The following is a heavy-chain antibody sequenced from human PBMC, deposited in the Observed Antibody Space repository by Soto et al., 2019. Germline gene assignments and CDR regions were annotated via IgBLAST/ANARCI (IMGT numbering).Heavy chain of an antibody. CDR1: GYNLREYG. J-gene: IGHJ6*02. Sequence: QVQLVQSGVEVKKPGASVKVSCTAYGYNLREYGVSWLRQAPGLGFEWMGWISGDNVNRRSSQKFQDRLTMTTDQSTNTASLELRSLRSDDTALYYCGREGQQLAQEQFFQFNGVDVWGQGTSVTVSS. D-gene: IGHD6-13*01. CDR3: GREGQQLAQEQFFQFNGVDV. CDR2: ISGDNVNR. V-gene: IGHV1-18*01.